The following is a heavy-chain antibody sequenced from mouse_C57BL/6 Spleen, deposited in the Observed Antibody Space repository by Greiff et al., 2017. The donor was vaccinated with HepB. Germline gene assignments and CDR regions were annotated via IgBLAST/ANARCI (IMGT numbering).Heavy chain of an antibody. CDR3: ARRDYDRAMDY. CDR1: GYAFTNYL. CDR2: INPGSGGT. Sequence: VHLVESGAELVRPGTSVKVSCKASGYAFTNYLIEWVKQRPGQGLEWIGVINPGSGGTNYNEKFKGKATLTADKSSNTAYMQLSSLTSEDSAVYFCARRDYDRAMDYWGQGTSVTVSS. V-gene: IGHV1-54*01. D-gene: IGHD2-4*01. J-gene: IGHJ4*01.